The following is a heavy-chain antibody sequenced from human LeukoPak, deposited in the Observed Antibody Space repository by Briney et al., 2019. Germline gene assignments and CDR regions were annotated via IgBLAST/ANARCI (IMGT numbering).Heavy chain of an antibody. CDR1: GFTFSSYA. Sequence: GGSLRLSCAASGFTFSSYAMSWVRQAPGEGLEWVSAISGSGGSTYYADSVKGRFTISRDNSKNTLYLQMNSLRAEDTAVYYCAKTNGDYGSPYYYYGMDVWGQGTTVTVSS. V-gene: IGHV3-23*01. D-gene: IGHD4-17*01. J-gene: IGHJ6*02. CDR3: AKTNGDYGSPYYYYGMDV. CDR2: ISGSGGST.